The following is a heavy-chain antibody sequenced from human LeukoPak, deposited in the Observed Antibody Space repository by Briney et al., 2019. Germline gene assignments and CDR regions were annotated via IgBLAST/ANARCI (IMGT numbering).Heavy chain of an antibody. CDR2: ISSSSGFI. D-gene: IGHD2-21*01. CDR1: GFSFSSYS. V-gene: IGHV3-21*01. Sequence: PGGSLRLSCAASGFSFSSYSMNWVRQAPGKGLEWVSSISSSSGFIYYADSVKGRFTISRDNAKNTLYLQMNSLRAEDTAVYYCARDSAGEGDYWGQGTLVTVSS. J-gene: IGHJ4*02. CDR3: ARDSAGEGDY.